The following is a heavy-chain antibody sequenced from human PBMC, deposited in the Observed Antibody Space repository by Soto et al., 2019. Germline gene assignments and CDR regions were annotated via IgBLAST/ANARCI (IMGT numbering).Heavy chain of an antibody. D-gene: IGHD4-17*01. CDR1: GFTFSSYA. CDR3: AKDYSTVTTDPLSVVLFDY. J-gene: IGHJ4*02. Sequence: GESLKISCAASGFTFSSYAMSWVRQAPGKVLGWVSIITGDGRTYYADSVKGRFTISRDNSKNTVYLQMNSLRAEDTAVYYCAKDYSTVTTDPLSVVLFDYWGQGXLVTVYS. V-gene: IGHV3-23*01. CDR2: ITGDGRT.